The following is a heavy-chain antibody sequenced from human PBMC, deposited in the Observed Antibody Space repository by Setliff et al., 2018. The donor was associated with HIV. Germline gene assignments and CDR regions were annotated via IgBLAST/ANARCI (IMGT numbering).Heavy chain of an antibody. D-gene: IGHD2-21*02. V-gene: IGHV1-2*02. Sequence: GASVKVSCKASGGTFSDYAISWVRQAPGQGLEWMGWISPSTGDTSSAQKFQGRVTMTRATSVNTAFMELSRLRSDDTAVYYCAAGYCGGDCYSRQSYFDYWGQGTLVTVSS. CDR3: AAGYCGGDCYSRQSYFDY. CDR1: GGTFSDYA. CDR2: ISPSTGDT. J-gene: IGHJ4*02.